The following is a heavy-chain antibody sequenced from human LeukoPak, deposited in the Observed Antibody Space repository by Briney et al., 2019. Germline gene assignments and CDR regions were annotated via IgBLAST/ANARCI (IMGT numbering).Heavy chain of an antibody. CDR2: ISTYNGNT. CDR3: ARGGISAPAGFDP. J-gene: IGHJ5*02. D-gene: IGHD6-13*01. V-gene: IGHV1-18*01. CDR1: GYTFTTYD. Sequence: ASVKVSCKASGYTFTTYDISWVRQAPGQGLEWMGWISTYNGNTNYAQKLQGRVTMTTDTSTTTAYMELRSLTSDDTALYYCARGGISAPAGFDPWGQGTLATVSS.